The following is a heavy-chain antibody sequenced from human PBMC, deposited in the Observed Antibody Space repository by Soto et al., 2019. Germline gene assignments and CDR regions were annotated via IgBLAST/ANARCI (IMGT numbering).Heavy chain of an antibody. CDR3: ARVDSSSPPGYYGMDV. D-gene: IGHD6-6*01. CDR1: GFTFSSYG. CDR2: IWYDGSNK. J-gene: IGHJ6*02. V-gene: IGHV3-33*01. Sequence: QVQLVESGGGVVQPGRSLRLSCAASGFTFSSYGMHWVRQAPGKGLEWVAVIWYDGSNKYYADSVKGRFTISRDNSKNTLYLQMNSLRAEDPAVYYCARVDSSSPPGYYGMDVWGQGTTVTVSS.